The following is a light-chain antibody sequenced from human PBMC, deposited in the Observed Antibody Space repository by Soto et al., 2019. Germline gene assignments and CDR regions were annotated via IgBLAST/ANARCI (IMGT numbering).Light chain of an antibody. Sequence: QSALTQPASVSGSPGQSITISCTGTSSDVGSYNYVSWYQQHPGKAPKLMIYEVSNRPSGVSNRFSGSKSGNTASLTISGLQAEDEADYYCSSYTSSIYVFGTGTKVTVL. V-gene: IGLV2-14*01. J-gene: IGLJ1*01. CDR1: SSDVGSYNY. CDR2: EVS. CDR3: SSYTSSIYV.